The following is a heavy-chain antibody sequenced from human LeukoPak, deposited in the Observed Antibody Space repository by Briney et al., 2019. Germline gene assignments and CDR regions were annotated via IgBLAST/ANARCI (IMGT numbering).Heavy chain of an antibody. CDR1: GFTFSSYG. Sequence: PGGSLRLSCAASGFTFSSYGMNWVRQAPGKGLEWVSYISSSGSTIYYADSVKGRFTISRDNAKNSLYLQMNSLRAEDTAVYYCAKDRYSTSYFASWGQETLVPVSS. V-gene: IGHV3-48*03. J-gene: IGHJ4*02. D-gene: IGHD6-13*01. CDR3: AKDRYSTSYFAS. CDR2: ISSSGSTI.